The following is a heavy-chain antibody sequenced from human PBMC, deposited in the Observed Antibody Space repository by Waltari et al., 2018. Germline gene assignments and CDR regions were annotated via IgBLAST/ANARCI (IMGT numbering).Heavy chain of an antibody. V-gene: IGHV5-51*01. Sequence: EVQLVQSGAELNKPGESLKISCKGSGSSFTTYWIGWVRQMPGKGLEWMGRIYPGDSDTRSSPSFQGPVTISADKSISTAYLHWNSLQASDTAMYYCARLDGALDYWGQGTLVTVSS. CDR2: IYPGDSDT. CDR1: GSSFTTYW. CDR3: ARLDGALDY. J-gene: IGHJ4*02.